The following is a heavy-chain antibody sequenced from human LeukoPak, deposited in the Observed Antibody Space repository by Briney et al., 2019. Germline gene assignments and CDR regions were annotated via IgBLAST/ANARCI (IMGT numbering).Heavy chain of an antibody. D-gene: IGHD1-7*01. CDR2: ISGSGVST. CDR1: GFTFSDHY. J-gene: IGHJ4*02. Sequence: TGGSLRLSCAASGFTFSDHYMDWVRQAPGKGLEWVSAISGSGVSTYYADSVKGRFTVSRDNSKNTLYLQMSSLRAEDTAVYYCAKDERNWNYNLASQTYDWGQGTLVTVSS. V-gene: IGHV3-23*01. CDR3: AKDERNWNYNLASQTYD.